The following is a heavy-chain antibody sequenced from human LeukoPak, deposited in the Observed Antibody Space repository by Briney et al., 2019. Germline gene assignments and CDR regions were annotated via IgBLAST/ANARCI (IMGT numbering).Heavy chain of an antibody. CDR2: INAGNGNT. D-gene: IGHD3-9*01. CDR3: ARAERLRYFDWPSLETWFDP. J-gene: IGHJ5*02. Sequence: ASVKVSCKASGYTFTSYAMHWVRQAPGQRLEWMGWINAGNGNTKYSQEFQGRVTITRDTSASTAYMELSSLRSEDMAVYYCARAERLRYFDWPSLETWFDPWGQGTLVTVSS. CDR1: GYTFTSYA. V-gene: IGHV1-3*03.